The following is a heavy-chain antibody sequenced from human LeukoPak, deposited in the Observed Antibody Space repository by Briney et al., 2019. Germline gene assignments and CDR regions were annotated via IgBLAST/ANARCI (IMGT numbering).Heavy chain of an antibody. D-gene: IGHD3-22*01. CDR1: GFTVSSNY. CDR2: IYSGGST. CDR3: ARTYYYDSCGYSYYFDY. V-gene: IGHV3-53*01. J-gene: IGHJ4*02. Sequence: GGSLRLSCAASGFTVSSNYMSWVRQAPGKGLEWVSVIYSGGSTYYADSVKGRFTISRDNSKNTLYLQMNSLRAEDTAVYYCARTYYYDSCGYSYYFDYWGQGTLVTVSS.